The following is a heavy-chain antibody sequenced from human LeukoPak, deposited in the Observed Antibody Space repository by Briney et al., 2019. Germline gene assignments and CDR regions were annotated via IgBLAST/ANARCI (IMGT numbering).Heavy chain of an antibody. V-gene: IGHV4-4*07. CDR1: GGSISSYY. J-gene: IGHJ4*02. D-gene: IGHD2-2*02. Sequence: SETLSLTCTVSGGSISSYYWSWIRQPAGKGLEWIGRIYTSGSTNYNPSLKSRVTMSVDTSKNQFSLKLSSVTAADTAVYYCAREWLNRLLYPMFDYGGQGTLVTVPS. CDR2: IYTSGST. CDR3: AREWLNRLLYPMFDY.